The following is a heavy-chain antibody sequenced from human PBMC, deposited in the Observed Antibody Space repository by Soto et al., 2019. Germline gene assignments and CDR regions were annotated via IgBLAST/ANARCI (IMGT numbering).Heavy chain of an antibody. CDR2: TYYSGST. J-gene: IGHJ5*02. Sequence: PSETLFLTCAVSASAISSSSYNCVWIRQPPDKRLEWIGSTYYSGSTYYNPSLKSRVTTSVDTPKYHFLLKLRTVTAAANAVYYCARTTYYYDSSGYFLLPYNWFDPWAQGTLVTVSS. CDR3: ARTTYYYDSSGYFLLPYNWFDP. V-gene: IGHV4-39*02. D-gene: IGHD3-22*01. CDR1: ASAISSSSYN.